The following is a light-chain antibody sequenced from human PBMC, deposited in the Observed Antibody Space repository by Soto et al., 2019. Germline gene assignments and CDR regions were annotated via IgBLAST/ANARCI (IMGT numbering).Light chain of an antibody. CDR2: DVT. Sequence: QSVLTQPRSVSVSPGQSLTISCSGSSSDIGDYDYVSWYQQHPGKAPTLLIYDVTKRPSGVPDRFSGSKSGDTASLTISGLQAGDEGNYYCCSYVGSNTLYVFGTGTKVTVL. CDR1: SSDIGDYDY. J-gene: IGLJ1*01. CDR3: CSYVGSNTLYV. V-gene: IGLV2-11*01.